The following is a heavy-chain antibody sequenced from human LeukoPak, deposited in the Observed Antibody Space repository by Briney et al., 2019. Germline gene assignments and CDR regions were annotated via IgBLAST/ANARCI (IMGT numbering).Heavy chain of an antibody. CDR2: IYYSGST. D-gene: IGHD3-10*01. J-gene: IGHJ4*02. Sequence: SETLSLTCTVSGGSISSFYWSWIRQPPGKGLEWIGYIYYSGSTNYNPSLKSRVTISVDTSKNQFSLKLSSVTAADTAVYYCARVHSEDYYGSGSYYGGLDYWGQGTLVIVSS. V-gene: IGHV4-59*01. CDR3: ARVHSEDYYGSGSYYGGLDY. CDR1: GGSISSFY.